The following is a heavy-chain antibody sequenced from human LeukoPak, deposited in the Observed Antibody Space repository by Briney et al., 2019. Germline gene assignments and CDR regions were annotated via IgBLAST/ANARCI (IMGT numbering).Heavy chain of an antibody. Sequence: PGGSLRLSCAASGFTFDDYGMSWVRQAPGKGLEWDPGINWNGGSTGYADSVKGRFTISRDNAKNSLYLQMNSLRAEDTALYYCARESTESPNPYTIFGVVIIRWFDPWGQGTLVTVSS. CDR1: GFTFDDYG. J-gene: IGHJ5*02. CDR3: ARESTESPNPYTIFGVVIIRWFDP. CDR2: INWNGGST. D-gene: IGHD3-3*01. V-gene: IGHV3-20*04.